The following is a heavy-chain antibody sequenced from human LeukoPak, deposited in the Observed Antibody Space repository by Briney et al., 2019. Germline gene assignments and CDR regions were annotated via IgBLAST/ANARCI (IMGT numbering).Heavy chain of an antibody. J-gene: IGHJ4*02. CDR2: ISGSGGST. D-gene: IGHD6-6*01. CDR3: AKVEAARPGGHLVG. V-gene: IGHV3-23*01. Sequence: GGSLRLSCAASGFTFSSYAMSWVRQAPGKGLEWVSAISGSGGSTYCADSVKGWFTISRDYSKNTLYLQMNSLRAEDTAVYYCAKVEAARPGGHLVGWGQGTLVTVSS. CDR1: GFTFSSYA.